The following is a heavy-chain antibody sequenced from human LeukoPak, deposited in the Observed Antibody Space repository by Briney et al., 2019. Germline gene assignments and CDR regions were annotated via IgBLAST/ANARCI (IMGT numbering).Heavy chain of an antibody. J-gene: IGHJ4*02. D-gene: IGHD5-12*01. CDR2: ISSGSSTI. CDR1: GFTFSTYF. Sequence: GGSLRLSCAASGFTFSTYFMNLVRQAPGKGLEWVSYISSGSSTIYYADSVKGRFTISRDNAKNSLYLQMNSLRAEDTAVYYCASLYSAYDGSDYWGQGTLVTVSS. CDR3: ASLYSAYDGSDY. V-gene: IGHV3-48*04.